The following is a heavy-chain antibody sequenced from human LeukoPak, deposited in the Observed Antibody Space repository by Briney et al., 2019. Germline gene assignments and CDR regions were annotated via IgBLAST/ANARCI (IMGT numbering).Heavy chain of an antibody. D-gene: IGHD2-2*01. J-gene: IGHJ6*02. CDR1: GDSVSSNSAA. CDR2: AYYRSKWYN. V-gene: IGHV6-1*01. CDR3: ARGCSSTSCLVFGMDV. Sequence: SQTLSLTCAISGDSVSSNSAAWNWIRQSPSRGLEWLGRAYYRSKWYNDYAVSVKGRITINPDTSKNQLSLRLNSVTPDDTAVYYCARGCSSTSCLVFGMDVWGQGTTVTVSS.